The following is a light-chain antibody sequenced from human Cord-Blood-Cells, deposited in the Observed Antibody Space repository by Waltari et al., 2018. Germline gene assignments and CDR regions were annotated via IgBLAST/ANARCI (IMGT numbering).Light chain of an antibody. J-gene: IGLJ2*01. CDR2: DVS. Sequence: QSALTQPRSVSGSPGQSVTISCPGTSSDVGGYNYVSWYQQHPGKAPKLMIYDVSKRPSGVPHRFSGSTAGNTASLTISGLQAEDEADYYCCSYAGSYTLVFGGGTNLTVL. CDR1: SSDVGGYNY. CDR3: CSYAGSYTLV. V-gene: IGLV2-11*01.